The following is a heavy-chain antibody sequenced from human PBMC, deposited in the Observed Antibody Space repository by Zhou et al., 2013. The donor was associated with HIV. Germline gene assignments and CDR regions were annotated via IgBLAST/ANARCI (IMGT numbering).Heavy chain of an antibody. CDR2: INPNSGGT. D-gene: IGHD1-26*01. J-gene: IGHJ6*03. CDR3: ASTTVYYYYMDV. V-gene: IGHV1-2*04. CDR1: GYTFTNFY. Sequence: QGQLVQSGAEVKNPGASVKVSCKASGYTFTNFYLYWVRQAPGQGLEWMGWINPNSGGTKYAQKFQGWATMTRDTSISTAYMELSSLRSEDTAVYYCASTTVYYYYMDVWGKGTTVTVSS.